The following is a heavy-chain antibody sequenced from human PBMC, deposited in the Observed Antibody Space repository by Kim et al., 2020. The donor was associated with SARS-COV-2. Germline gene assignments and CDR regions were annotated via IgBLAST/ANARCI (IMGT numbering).Heavy chain of an antibody. CDR1: GFTFSSYA. D-gene: IGHD6-13*01. V-gene: IGHV3-23*03. CDR3: AKSRGRQQLGPVYFDY. J-gene: IGHJ4*02. CDR2: IYSGGSST. Sequence: GGSLRLSCAASGFTFSSYAMSWVRQAPGKGLEWVSVIYSGGSSTYYADSVKGRFTISRDNSKNTLYLQMNSLRAEDTAVYYCAKSRGRQQLGPVYFDYWGQGTLVTVSS.